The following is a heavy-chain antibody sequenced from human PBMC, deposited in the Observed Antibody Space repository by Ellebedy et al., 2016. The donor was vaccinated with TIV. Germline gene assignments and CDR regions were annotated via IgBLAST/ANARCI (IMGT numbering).Heavy chain of an antibody. CDR3: ARHYENSYYAMDV. CDR1: GGSISSSSHY. J-gene: IGHJ6*02. V-gene: IGHV4-39*01. D-gene: IGHD3-16*01. CDR2: IYHSGIT. Sequence: MPSETLSLTCTVSGGSISSSSHYWGWIRQPPGQGLELIGSIYHSGITYYNPSLKSRVIISVDTSKNQFSLKLNSVTAADTAIYYCARHYENSYYAMDVWGQGTTVTVSS.